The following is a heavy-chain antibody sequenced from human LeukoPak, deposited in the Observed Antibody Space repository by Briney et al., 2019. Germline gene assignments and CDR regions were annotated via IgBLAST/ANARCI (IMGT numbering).Heavy chain of an antibody. CDR3: ARDLAYCGGDCYSHDAFDI. V-gene: IGHV3-23*01. J-gene: IGHJ3*02. D-gene: IGHD2-21*02. Sequence: GGSLRLSCAASGFTFSSYAMSWVRQAPGKGLEWVSAISGSGGSTYYADSVKGRFTISRDNSKNSLYLQMNSLRAEDTAVYYCARDLAYCGGDCYSHDAFDIWGQGTMVTVSS. CDR1: GFTFSSYA. CDR2: ISGSGGST.